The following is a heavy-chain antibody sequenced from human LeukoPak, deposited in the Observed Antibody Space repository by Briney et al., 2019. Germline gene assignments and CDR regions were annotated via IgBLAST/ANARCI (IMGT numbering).Heavy chain of an antibody. CDR3: AREAQGYYFDY. CDR2: INHSGST. CDR1: GGSISSYY. V-gene: IGHV4-34*01. Sequence: SETLSLTCTVSGGSISSYYWSWIRQSPGKGLEWIGEINHSGSTNYNPSLKSRVTISVDTSKNQFSLKLSSVTAADTAVYYCAREAQGYYFDYWGQGTLVTVSS. J-gene: IGHJ4*02.